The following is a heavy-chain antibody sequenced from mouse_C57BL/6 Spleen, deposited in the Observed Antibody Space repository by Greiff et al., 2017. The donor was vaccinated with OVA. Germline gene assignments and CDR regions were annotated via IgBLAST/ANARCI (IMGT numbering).Heavy chain of an antibody. D-gene: IGHD1-1*01. CDR2: INPYNGGT. V-gene: IGHV1-19*01. CDR1: GYTFTDYY. CDR3: ARGGTTVVEGYFDY. Sequence: EVQLQQSGPVLVKPGASVKMSCKASGYTFTDYYMNWVKQSHGKSLEWIGVINPYNGGTSYNQKFKGKATLTVDKSSSTAYMELNSLTSEDSAVYYCARGGTTVVEGYFDYWGQGTTLTVSS. J-gene: IGHJ2*01.